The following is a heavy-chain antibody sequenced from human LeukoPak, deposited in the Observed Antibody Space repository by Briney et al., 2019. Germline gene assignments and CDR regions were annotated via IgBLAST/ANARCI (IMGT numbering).Heavy chain of an antibody. J-gene: IGHJ4*02. CDR2: ISGSGDST. Sequence: PGGSLRLSCAASGFTFRNYAMRWVRQAPGKGLEWVSAISGSGDSTYYADSVRGRFTISRDNSKNTLYLQMNSLRAEDTAVYYCARAPGSYYFDYWGPGTLVTVSS. D-gene: IGHD3-10*01. V-gene: IGHV3-23*01. CDR1: GFTFRNYA. CDR3: ARAPGSYYFDY.